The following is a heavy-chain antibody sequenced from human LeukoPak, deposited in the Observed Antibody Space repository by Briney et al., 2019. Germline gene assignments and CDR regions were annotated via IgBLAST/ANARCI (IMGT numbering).Heavy chain of an antibody. J-gene: IGHJ4*02. CDR1: GFTFSSYS. CDR2: ISSSSSYI. V-gene: IGHV3-21*01. Sequence: GGSLRPSCAASGFTFSSYSMNWVRQAPGKGLEWVSSISSSSSYIYYADSVKGRFTISRDNAKNSLYLQMNSLRAEDTAVYYCARETRGYSYGVDYWGQGTLVTVSS. D-gene: IGHD5-18*01. CDR3: ARETRGYSYGVDY.